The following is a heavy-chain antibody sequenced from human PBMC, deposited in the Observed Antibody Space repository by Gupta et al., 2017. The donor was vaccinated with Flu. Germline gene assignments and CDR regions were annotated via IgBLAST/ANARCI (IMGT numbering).Heavy chain of an antibody. CDR1: GGSTRSNLYY. CDR2: IHDGVNT. CDR3: ARAYRASWHAGAFDF. D-gene: IGHD2-2*01. Sequence: QVVLQETGPGLVRPSQTLSLTCSVSGGSTRSNLYYWSWIRQHPGQAFEWVGYIHDGVNTFYNPSLKSRIHISMDMSKGQFTLDLNSVTAADAAVYYCARAYRASWHAGAFDFWGHGIEVAVSS. J-gene: IGHJ3*01. V-gene: IGHV4-31*03.